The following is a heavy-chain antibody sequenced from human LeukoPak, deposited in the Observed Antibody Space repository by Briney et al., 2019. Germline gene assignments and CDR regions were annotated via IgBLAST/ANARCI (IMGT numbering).Heavy chain of an antibody. J-gene: IGHJ4*02. Sequence: ASVKVSCKASGYTFTDYYLYWVRQAPGQGLEWMGWINPNSGGTNYAQKFQGRVAMTRDTSISTAYMELSRLRSDDTAVYYCARDGTSVMVDFDCWGQGTLVTVSS. D-gene: IGHD5-18*01. CDR2: INPNSGGT. CDR3: ARDGTSVMVDFDC. CDR1: GYTFTDYY. V-gene: IGHV1-2*02.